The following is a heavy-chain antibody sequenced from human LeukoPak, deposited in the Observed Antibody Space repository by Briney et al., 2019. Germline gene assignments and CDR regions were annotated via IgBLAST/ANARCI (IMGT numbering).Heavy chain of an antibody. D-gene: IGHD5-18*01. J-gene: IGHJ4*02. V-gene: IGHV2-70*04. CDR3: ARMGEYSYGGSYYFDY. CDR1: GFSLSTSGMR. Sequence: SGPTLVNPTQTLTLTCTFSGFSLSTSGMRVSWIRQPPGKALEWLARIDWDDGKFYSTSLKTRLTISKDTSKNQVVLTMTNMDPVDTGTYYCARMGEYSYGGSYYFDYWGQGTLVTVSS. CDR2: IDWDDGK.